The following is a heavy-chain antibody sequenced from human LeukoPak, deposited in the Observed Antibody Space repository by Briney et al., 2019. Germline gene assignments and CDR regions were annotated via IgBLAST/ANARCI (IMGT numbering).Heavy chain of an antibody. CDR1: GFSFSSYG. D-gene: IGHD1-26*01. CDR2: IWDDESNS. V-gene: IGHV3-30*02. J-gene: IGHJ3*02. Sequence: PGGSLRLSCAASGFSFSSYGLHWVRHAPDKGLEWVTFIWDDESNSYYADSLKDRITISRAKPKNTMYLQMKSLRPEDTAVYYCAKDIVHERTIGLVYDSFDIWGQGTMVTVSS. CDR3: AKDIVHERTIGLVYDSFDI.